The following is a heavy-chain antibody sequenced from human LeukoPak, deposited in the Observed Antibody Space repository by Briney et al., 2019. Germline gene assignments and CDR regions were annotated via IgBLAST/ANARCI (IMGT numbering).Heavy chain of an antibody. CDR2: IYTSGST. CDR1: GGSIGSGSYY. D-gene: IGHD2-2*01. V-gene: IGHV4-61*02. CDR3: AREDIVVVPAANPFDY. J-gene: IGHJ4*02. Sequence: SETLSLTCTVSGGSIGSGSYYWSWIRQPAGKGLEWIGRIYTSGSTNYNPSLKSRVTISVDTSKNQFSLKLSSVTAADTAVYYCAREDIVVVPAANPFDYWGQGTLVTVSS.